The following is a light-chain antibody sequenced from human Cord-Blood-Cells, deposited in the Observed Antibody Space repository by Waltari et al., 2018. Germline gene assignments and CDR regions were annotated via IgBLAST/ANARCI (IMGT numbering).Light chain of an antibody. V-gene: IGKV3-20*01. Sequence: TVLTLSPATLPLSPGERATLSCRSSQSVSSSYLAWYQQKPGQAPRLLIYGASSRAPGIPDRFSGSGSGTDFTLTISRLEPEDFAVYYCQQYGSSPWTFGQGTKVDIK. CDR2: GAS. CDR3: QQYGSSPWT. J-gene: IGKJ1*01. CDR1: QSVSSSY.